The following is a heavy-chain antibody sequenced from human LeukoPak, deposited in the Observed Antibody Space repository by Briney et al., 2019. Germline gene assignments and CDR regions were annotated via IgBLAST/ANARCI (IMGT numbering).Heavy chain of an antibody. CDR1: GFTFSSYS. V-gene: IGHV3-48*04. J-gene: IGHJ6*03. CDR2: ISSSGSTI. Sequence: GGSLRLSCAASGFTFSSYSMNWVRQAPGKGLEWVSSISSSGSTIYYADSVKGRFTISRDNAKNSLYLQMNSLRAEDTAVYYCARALDYYYYMDVWGKGTTVTVSS. CDR3: ARALDYYYYMDV.